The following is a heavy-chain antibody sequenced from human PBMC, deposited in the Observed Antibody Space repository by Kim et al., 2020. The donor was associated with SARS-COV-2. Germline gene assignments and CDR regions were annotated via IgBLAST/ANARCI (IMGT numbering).Heavy chain of an antibody. CDR1: GFTFSSYA. Sequence: GGSLRLSCAASGFTFSSYAMSWVRQAPGKGLEWVSAISGSGGSTYYADSVKGRFTISRDNSKNTLYLQMNSLRAEDTAVYYCAKDQRITMIVVVTSDAFDIWGQGTMVTVSS. CDR3: AKDQRITMIVVVTSDAFDI. D-gene: IGHD3-22*01. V-gene: IGHV3-23*01. CDR2: ISGSGGST. J-gene: IGHJ3*02.